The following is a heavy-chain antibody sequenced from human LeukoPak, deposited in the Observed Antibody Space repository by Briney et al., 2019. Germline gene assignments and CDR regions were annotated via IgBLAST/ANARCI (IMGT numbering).Heavy chain of an antibody. CDR3: ARRRSGSYQAYDY. J-gene: IGHJ4*02. V-gene: IGHV4-59*08. CDR1: GGSISSYY. D-gene: IGHD1-26*01. Sequence: ASETLSLTCTVSGGSISSYYWSWIRQPPGKGLEWIGYIYYSGSTNYNPSLKSRVTISVDTSKIQFSLKLSSVSAADTAVYYCARRRSGSYQAYDYWGQGTLVTVYS. CDR2: IYYSGST.